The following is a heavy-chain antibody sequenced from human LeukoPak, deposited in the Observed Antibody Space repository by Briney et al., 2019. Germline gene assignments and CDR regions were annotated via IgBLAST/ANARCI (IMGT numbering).Heavy chain of an antibody. D-gene: IGHD6-6*01. CDR3: ARDSSSSYHYYYYYMDV. CDR1: GYTFTSYG. Sequence: GASVKVSCKASGYTFTSYGISWVRQAPGQGLEWMGWISAYNGNTNYAQKLQGRVTMTTDTSTSTAYMELRSLRSDDTAVYYCARDSSSSYHYYYYYMDVWGKGTTVTASS. CDR2: ISAYNGNT. J-gene: IGHJ6*03. V-gene: IGHV1-18*01.